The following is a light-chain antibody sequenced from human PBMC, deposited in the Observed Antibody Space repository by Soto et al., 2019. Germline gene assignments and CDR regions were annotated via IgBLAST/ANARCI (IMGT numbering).Light chain of an antibody. CDR2: AAS. CDR1: QGIRND. Sequence: AIQMTQSPSSLSASVGDRVTITCRASQGIRNDLGWYQQKPGKAPKLLIFAASSLQSGAPSRFIGSGSGTDFTLTIISLQPEDFATYYFLQHYNYPYTFGQATKLEIK. CDR3: LQHYNYPYT. J-gene: IGKJ2*01. V-gene: IGKV1-6*01.